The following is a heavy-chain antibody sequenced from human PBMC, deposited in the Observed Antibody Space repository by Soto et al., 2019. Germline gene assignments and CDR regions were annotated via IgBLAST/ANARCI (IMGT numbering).Heavy chain of an antibody. J-gene: IGHJ4*02. CDR2: ISGSGGST. V-gene: IGHV3-23*01. D-gene: IGHD3-22*01. CDR3: AKDDYYDSSGYSGVFDY. Sequence: PGGSLRLSXAASGFTFSSYAMSWVRQAPGKGLEWVSAISGSGGSTYYADSVKGRFTISRDNSKNTLYLQMNSLRAEDTAVYYCAKDDYYDSSGYSGVFDYWGQGTLVTVSS. CDR1: GFTFSSYA.